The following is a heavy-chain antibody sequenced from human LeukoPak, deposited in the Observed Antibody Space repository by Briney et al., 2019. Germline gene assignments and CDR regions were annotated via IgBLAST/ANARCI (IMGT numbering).Heavy chain of an antibody. D-gene: IGHD1-26*01. Sequence: GGCLRLACAAAAFTFSNSWVTSVSQARGRGLDWVANIKQDGSEKYYVGSVKGRFTISRDNAKNSLYLQMNSLRAEDTAVYYCARDPYNGNYGHYYYYYMDVWGKGTTVTISS. CDR3: ARDPYNGNYGHYYYYYMDV. J-gene: IGHJ6*03. V-gene: IGHV3-7*01. CDR1: AFTFSNSW. CDR2: IKQDGSEK.